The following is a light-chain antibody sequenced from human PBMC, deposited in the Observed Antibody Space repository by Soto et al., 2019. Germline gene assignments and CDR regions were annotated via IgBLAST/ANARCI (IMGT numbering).Light chain of an antibody. CDR3: HQRQSWPRT. Sequence: EIVLTQSPATLSSFPGDRVTLSCRASQAVNTRLAWYQHKPGQAPRLLIYLTSNRAAGIPARFSGSGSETDFTLIISDVEPEDFAVYYCHQRQSWPRTFGQGTKVDIK. J-gene: IGKJ1*01. CDR1: QAVNTR. V-gene: IGKV3-11*01. CDR2: LTS.